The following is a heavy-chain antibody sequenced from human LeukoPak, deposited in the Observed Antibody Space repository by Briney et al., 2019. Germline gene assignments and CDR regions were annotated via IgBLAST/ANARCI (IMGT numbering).Heavy chain of an antibody. Sequence: PSETLSLTCTVSGGSICSYYWSWIRQPPGKGLEWILNIYYSGSTNYNPSLKRRVTISVETTKKHFSLKLNSVTAADTAVYYCARLFGWASQWVAYSRRYWYFDLWGRGTLVTVSS. V-gene: IGHV4-59*01. CDR1: GGSICSYY. CDR2: IYYSGST. D-gene: IGHD3-10*02. CDR3: ARLFGWASQWVAYSRRYWYFDL. J-gene: IGHJ2*01.